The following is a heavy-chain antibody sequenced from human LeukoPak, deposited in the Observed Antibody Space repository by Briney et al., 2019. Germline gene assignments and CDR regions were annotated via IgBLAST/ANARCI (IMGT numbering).Heavy chain of an antibody. D-gene: IGHD5-12*01. Sequence: GGSLRLSCAASGFTFSSHAMSWVRQAPGKGLEWVSVISGSGRSTYYADSLKGRFTISRDNSKDTLYLQMNSLRAEDTALYYCAQDYSGYDLSAGYWGQGTLVTVSS. J-gene: IGHJ4*02. CDR1: GFTFSSHA. CDR3: AQDYSGYDLSAGY. V-gene: IGHV3-23*01. CDR2: ISGSGRST.